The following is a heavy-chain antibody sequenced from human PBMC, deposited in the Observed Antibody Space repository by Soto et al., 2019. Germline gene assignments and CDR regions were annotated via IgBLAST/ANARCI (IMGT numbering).Heavy chain of an antibody. Sequence: EVQLVESGGGLVQPGGSLRLSCAASGFTFSSYAMSWVRQAPGKGLEWVSGISGTDSSTYYADSVKGRFSISRDNSRNMLYLQMNSLRAEDTAIYYCAKDPDPPQRWVRYGMAVWGQGTTVTVSS. D-gene: IGHD1-1*01. CDR3: AKDPDPPQRWVRYGMAV. J-gene: IGHJ6*02. CDR2: ISGTDSST. CDR1: GFTFSSYA. V-gene: IGHV3-23*04.